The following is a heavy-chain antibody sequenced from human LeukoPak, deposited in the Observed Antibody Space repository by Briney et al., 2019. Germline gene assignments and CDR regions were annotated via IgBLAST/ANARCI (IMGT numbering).Heavy chain of an antibody. CDR3: ARLKSYSAYSSGYYYGGPDALDI. J-gene: IGHJ3*02. D-gene: IGHD3-22*01. V-gene: IGHV4-39*01. CDR2: TYYSGST. CDR1: GGSISSSSYY. Sequence: PSQTLSLTCAVSGGSISSSSYYWGWIRQPPGKGLEWIGSTYYSGSTYYNPPLKSRVTISIDTSKNQFSLKLSSVTAADTAVYYCARLKSYSAYSSGYYYGGPDALDIWGQGTMVTVSS.